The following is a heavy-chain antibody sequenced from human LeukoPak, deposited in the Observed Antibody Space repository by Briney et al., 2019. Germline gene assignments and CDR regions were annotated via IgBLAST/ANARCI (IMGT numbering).Heavy chain of an antibody. Sequence: SETLSLTCTVSGGSISSSSYYWGWIRQPPGKGLEWIGSIYYSGSTYYNPSLKSRVTISVDTSKNQFSLKLSSVTAADTAVCYCASPSGIAAAGFSTFDYWGQGTLVTVSS. V-gene: IGHV4-39*07. D-gene: IGHD6-13*01. J-gene: IGHJ4*02. CDR2: IYYSGST. CDR1: GGSISSSSYY. CDR3: ASPSGIAAAGFSTFDY.